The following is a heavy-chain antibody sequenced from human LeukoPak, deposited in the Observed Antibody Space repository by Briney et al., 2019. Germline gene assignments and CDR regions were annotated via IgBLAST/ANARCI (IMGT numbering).Heavy chain of an antibody. CDR2: IIPIFGTA. J-gene: IGHJ4*02. V-gene: IGHV1-69*05. CDR1: GGTFSSYA. D-gene: IGHD2-2*01. CDR3: AVQPSRVPRGDFDY. Sequence: SVKVSCKASGGTFSSYAISWVRQAPGQGLEWMGGIIPIFGTANYAQKFQGRVTITTDESTSTAYMELSSLRSEDTAVYYCAVQPSRVPRGDFDYWGQGTLVTASS.